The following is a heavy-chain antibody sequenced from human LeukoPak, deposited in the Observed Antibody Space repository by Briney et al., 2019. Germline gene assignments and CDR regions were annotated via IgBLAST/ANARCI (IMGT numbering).Heavy chain of an antibody. V-gene: IGHV3-74*01. D-gene: IGHD2-15*01. CDR1: GFTFSSNW. CDR2: INSDGSST. Sequence: GGSLRLSCVASGFTFSSNWIHWVRQAPGKGLVWVSRINSDGSSTSYADSVEGRFSMSRDNAKDTLYLQMNSLRAEDTAVYYCARSTYGGNCFEMWGRGTMVTVS. J-gene: IGHJ3*02. CDR3: ARSTYGGNCFEM.